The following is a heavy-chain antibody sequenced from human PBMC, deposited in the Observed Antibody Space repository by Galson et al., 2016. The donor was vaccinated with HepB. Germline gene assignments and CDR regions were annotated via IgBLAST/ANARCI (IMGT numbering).Heavy chain of an antibody. D-gene: IGHD1-26*01. J-gene: IGHJ4*02. Sequence: CAISGDSVSSNSANWHWIRQSPSRGLEWLGRTYYKSNWYYDYAVSVKSRITINPDTSKNQFSLQLNSVTPEDTAVYYCTRSSPFNTGTFDFWCQGTLVTVSS. CDR2: TYYKSNWYY. CDR3: TRSSPFNTGTFDF. V-gene: IGHV6-1*01. CDR1: GDSVSSNSAN.